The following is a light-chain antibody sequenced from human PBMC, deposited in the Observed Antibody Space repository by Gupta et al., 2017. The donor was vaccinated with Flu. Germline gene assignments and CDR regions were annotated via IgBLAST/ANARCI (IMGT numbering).Light chain of an antibody. V-gene: IGKV1-5*03. CDR2: KAS. CDR3: QQYNSYWYS. Sequence: QMTQSPSTLSASIGDRVTITCRASQSIRTWLAWYQQKPGKTPKLLIYKASCLESGVPSRFSGGGSGTEFTLTISSLQPDDFATYYCQQYNSYWYSFGQGTKLEIK. CDR1: QSIRTW. J-gene: IGKJ2*03.